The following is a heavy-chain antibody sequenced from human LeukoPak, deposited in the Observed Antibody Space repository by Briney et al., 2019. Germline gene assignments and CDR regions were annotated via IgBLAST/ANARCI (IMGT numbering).Heavy chain of an antibody. Sequence: GGSLRLSCAASGFTFSSYAMHWVRQAPGKGLEWVAVISYDGSNKHYADSVKGRFTISRDNSKNTLYLQMNSLRAEDTAVYYCARDSGYSYVNWGQGTLVTVSS. D-gene: IGHD5-18*01. V-gene: IGHV3-30*04. CDR2: ISYDGSNK. CDR1: GFTFSSYA. CDR3: ARDSGYSYVN. J-gene: IGHJ4*02.